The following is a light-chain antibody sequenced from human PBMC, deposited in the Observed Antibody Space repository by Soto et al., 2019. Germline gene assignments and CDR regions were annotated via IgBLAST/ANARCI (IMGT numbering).Light chain of an antibody. Sequence: EIVLTQSPGTLSLSPGERATLSCRASQSVSSSYLAWYKQKPGQAPKLIIYGASSRATGTPDRFSGSGSGTDFTLTISRLEPEDFAVYYCQQYGSSPVTFXQGTKADIK. J-gene: IGKJ1*01. CDR2: GAS. CDR1: QSVSSSY. V-gene: IGKV3-20*01. CDR3: QQYGSSPVT.